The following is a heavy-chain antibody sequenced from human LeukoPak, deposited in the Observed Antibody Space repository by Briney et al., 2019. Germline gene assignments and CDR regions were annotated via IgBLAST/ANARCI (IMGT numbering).Heavy chain of an antibody. V-gene: IGHV4-4*07. CDR2: SYTSGST. CDR3: ARDGGQYCSSTSCPPFDY. D-gene: IGHD2-2*01. J-gene: IGHJ4*02. CDR1: GGSISRYY. Sequence: KPAETLSLTCTVAGGSISRYYWSWIRQPAGRGREWIGHSYTSGSTKYNPSLKSRVTISVDKTKNPFSLKLSSVTAADTAVYYCARDGGQYCSSTSCPPFDYWGQGTLVTVSS.